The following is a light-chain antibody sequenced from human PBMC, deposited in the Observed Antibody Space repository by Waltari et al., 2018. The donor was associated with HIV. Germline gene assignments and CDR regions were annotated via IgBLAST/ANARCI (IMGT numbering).Light chain of an antibody. CDR3: QQYGSSPRLT. Sequence: EIVVTQSPGTLSLSPGERATLSCRASQSVSSSYLAWYQQKPGQAPRLIIYGASSRATGIPDRFSGSGSGTDFTLTISRLEPEDFAVYYCQQYGSSPRLTFGGGTKVEIK. CDR2: GAS. CDR1: QSVSSSY. V-gene: IGKV3-20*01. J-gene: IGKJ4*01.